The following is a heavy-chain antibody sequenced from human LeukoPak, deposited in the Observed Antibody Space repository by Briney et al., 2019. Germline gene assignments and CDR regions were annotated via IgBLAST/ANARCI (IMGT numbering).Heavy chain of an antibody. CDR2: IYYSGST. D-gene: IGHD3-10*01. Sequence: SETLSLTCTVSGGSISSSSYYWGWIRQPPGKGLEWIGSIYYSGSTNYNPSLKSRVTISVDTSKNQFSLKLSSVTAADTAVYYCARGEGFGSPPGDYWGQGTLVTVSS. V-gene: IGHV4-39*07. J-gene: IGHJ4*02. CDR3: ARGEGFGSPPGDY. CDR1: GGSISSSSYY.